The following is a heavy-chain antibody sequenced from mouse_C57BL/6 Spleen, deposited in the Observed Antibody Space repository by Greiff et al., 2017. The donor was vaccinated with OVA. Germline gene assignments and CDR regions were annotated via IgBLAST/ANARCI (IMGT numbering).Heavy chain of an antibody. Sequence: VKLQESGAELVRPGASVTLSCKASGYTFTDYEMHWVKQTPVHGLEWIGAIDPETGGTAYNQKFKGKAILTADKSSSTAYMELRSLTSEDSAVYYCTRSTMVTRAWFAYWGQGTLVTVSA. J-gene: IGHJ3*01. V-gene: IGHV1-15*01. D-gene: IGHD2-2*01. CDR2: IDPETGGT. CDR1: GYTFTDYE. CDR3: TRSTMVTRAWFAY.